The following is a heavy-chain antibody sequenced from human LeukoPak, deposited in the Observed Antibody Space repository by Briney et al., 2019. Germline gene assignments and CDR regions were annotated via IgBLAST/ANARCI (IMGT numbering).Heavy chain of an antibody. CDR3: ARHLTMITVPRDAFDI. J-gene: IGHJ3*02. V-gene: IGHV5-51*01. D-gene: IGHD3-16*01. CDR1: GYSFTSYW. CDR2: IYPGDSDT. Sequence: GESLKISCKGSGYSFTSYWIGWGRQLPGKGLEWMGIIYPGDSDTRYSPSFQGQVTISADKSLSTAYLQWSGLKASDTAMYYCARHLTMITVPRDAFDIWGQGTMVTVSS.